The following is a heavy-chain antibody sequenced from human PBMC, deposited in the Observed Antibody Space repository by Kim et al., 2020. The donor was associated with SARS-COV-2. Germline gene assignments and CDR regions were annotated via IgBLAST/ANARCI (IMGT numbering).Heavy chain of an antibody. CDR1: GFTFSSYS. CDR3: ARLTTNYFDS. CDR2: LSASGDRA. D-gene: IGHD4-4*01. V-gene: IGHV3-23*01. Sequence: GGSLRLSCATSGFTFSSYSMSWVRQAPGKGLEWVSALSASGDRAYYADPVNGRFTISRDNSESTLYLQMNSLRVEDTAHYYCARLTTNYFDSWGQGTLVT. J-gene: IGHJ4*02.